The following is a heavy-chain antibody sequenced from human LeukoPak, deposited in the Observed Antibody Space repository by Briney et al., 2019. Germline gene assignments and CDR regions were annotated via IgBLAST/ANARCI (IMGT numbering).Heavy chain of an antibody. D-gene: IGHD6-19*01. J-gene: IGHJ5*02. CDR3: AKDAGYSSGWYGNWFDP. Sequence: GGSLRLSCAASGFTFSSYAMSWARQAPGKGLEWVSAISGSGGSTYYADSVKGRFTISRDNSKNTLYLQMNSLRAEDTAVYYCAKDAGYSSGWYGNWFDPWGQGTLVTVSS. CDR1: GFTFSSYA. CDR2: ISGSGGST. V-gene: IGHV3-23*01.